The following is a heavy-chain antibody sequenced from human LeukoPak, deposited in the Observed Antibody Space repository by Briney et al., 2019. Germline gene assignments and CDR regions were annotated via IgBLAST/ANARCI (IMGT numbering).Heavy chain of an antibody. CDR3: ARDRAGTQSWVEFDL. Sequence: GVSLRLTCAASGFSVTTNYMSCVRHAPGKGREWVAHIYTSGSTFYADSVMGRFTVPRDNSKNTLYLQMNSLRAEDSAAYYCARDRAGTQSWVEFDLWGQGTLVTVSS. CDR2: IYTSGST. CDR1: GFSVTTNY. D-gene: IGHD3-10*01. V-gene: IGHV3-66*03. J-gene: IGHJ5*02.